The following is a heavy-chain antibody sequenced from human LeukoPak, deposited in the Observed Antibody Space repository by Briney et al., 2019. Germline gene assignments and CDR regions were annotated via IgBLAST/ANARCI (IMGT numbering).Heavy chain of an antibody. CDR3: ARQPPLYGGNADWYFDL. CDR2: IYPGDSDT. V-gene: IGHV5-51*01. D-gene: IGHD4-23*01. J-gene: IGHJ2*01. Sequence: GASLQISCKGSGYSFTSYWIGWVRQMPGKGLEWMGIIYPGDSDTRYSPSFQGQVTISADKSISTAYLQWSSLKASDTAMYYCARQPPLYGGNADWYFDLWGRGTLVTVSS. CDR1: GYSFTSYW.